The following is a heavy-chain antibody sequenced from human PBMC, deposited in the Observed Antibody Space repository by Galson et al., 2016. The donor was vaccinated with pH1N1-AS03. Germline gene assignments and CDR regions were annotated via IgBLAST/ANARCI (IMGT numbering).Heavy chain of an antibody. CDR2: IFYTGTT. CDR1: GASINSNTNY. J-gene: IGHJ4*02. Sequence: TLSLTCAVSGASINSNTNYWSWVRQFPGKGLEWIGYIFYTGTTYYSSSHPGRVTISVDTSKAQFSLELKSVTAADSAIYFCAREGVAGTFDFWGQGILVTVSS. D-gene: IGHD3-10*01. V-gene: IGHV4-31*11. CDR3: AREGVAGTFDF.